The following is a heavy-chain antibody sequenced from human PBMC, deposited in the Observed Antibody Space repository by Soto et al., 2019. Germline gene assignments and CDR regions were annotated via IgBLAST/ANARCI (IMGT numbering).Heavy chain of an antibody. V-gene: IGHV3-30-3*02. CDR2: ISYDELNK. CDR3: AKSSYFRSAGCYSD. J-gene: IGHJ4*02. Sequence: QVQLVESGGGVVQPGRSLRLSCAASGFNFSSYAMPWVRQAPGKGLEWVALISYDELNKYYADSVKGRFSISRDNPKNTLCLQMNRLRPEDKAVDYCAKSSYFRSAGCYSDWGQGTLVTVSS. D-gene: IGHD2-21*02. CDR1: GFNFSSYA.